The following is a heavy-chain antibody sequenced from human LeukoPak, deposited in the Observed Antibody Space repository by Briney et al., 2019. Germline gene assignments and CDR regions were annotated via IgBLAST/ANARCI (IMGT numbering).Heavy chain of an antibody. CDR3: ARDSTPYSSSPPGAFDI. CDR1: GLTFSSYS. CDR2: FGSSSSTI. Sequence: GGPLRLSCAASGLTFSSYSMNWVRQAPGKGLEWVSYFGSSSSTIYYADSVKGRFTISRDNAKNSLYLQMNSLRDEDTAVYYCARDSTPYSSSPPGAFDIWGQGTMVTVSS. D-gene: IGHD6-13*01. J-gene: IGHJ3*02. V-gene: IGHV3-48*02.